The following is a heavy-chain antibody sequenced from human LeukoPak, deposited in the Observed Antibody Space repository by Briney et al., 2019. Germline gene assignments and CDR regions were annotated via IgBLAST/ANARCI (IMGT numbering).Heavy chain of an antibody. D-gene: IGHD2-2*01. CDR1: GFTFSSYS. J-gene: IGHJ4*02. CDR2: ISSSSSYI. Sequence: PGGSLRLSCAASGFTFSSYSMNWVRQAPGKGLEWVSSISSSSSYIYYADSVKGRFTISRDNAKNSLYLQMNSLTAEDTAVYYCASLVEDIVVVPDDYWGQGTLVTVSS. CDR3: ASLVEDIVVVPDDY. V-gene: IGHV3-21*01.